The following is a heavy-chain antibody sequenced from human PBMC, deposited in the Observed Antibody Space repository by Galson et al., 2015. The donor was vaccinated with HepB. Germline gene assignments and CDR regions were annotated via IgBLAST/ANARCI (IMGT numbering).Heavy chain of an antibody. CDR3: ARHQSGTSDAFDM. CDR1: GDSISSFY. V-gene: IGHV4-59*01. J-gene: IGHJ3*02. Sequence: SETLSLTCNVSGDSISSFYWSWVRQPPGKELDWIGYTYHSGRSNYNPSLKSRVSISVDTSKNQFSLRLTSVTAADTAVYYCARHQSGTSDAFDMWGPGTMVTVSS. CDR2: TYHSGRS. D-gene: IGHD3/OR15-3a*01.